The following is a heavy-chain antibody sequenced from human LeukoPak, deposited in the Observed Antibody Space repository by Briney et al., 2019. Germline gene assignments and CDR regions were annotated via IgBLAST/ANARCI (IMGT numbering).Heavy chain of an antibody. D-gene: IGHD3-10*01. V-gene: IGHV1-2*02. Sequence: ASVKVSCKASGYTFTGYYMHWVRQAPGQGREWMGWINPNSGDTNYAQKFQGRVTMTRETSISKAYMGLSRLRSDDTAVYYCARDDVTVGFGDGGSWGQGTMVTVSS. CDR2: INPNSGDT. J-gene: IGHJ5*02. CDR1: GYTFTGYY. CDR3: ARDDVTVGFGDGGS.